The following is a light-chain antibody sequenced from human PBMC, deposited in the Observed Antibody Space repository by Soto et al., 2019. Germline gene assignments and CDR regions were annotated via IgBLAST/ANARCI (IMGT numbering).Light chain of an antibody. CDR1: QSISSW. J-gene: IGKJ4*01. V-gene: IGKV1-5*03. CDR2: KAS. Sequence: DIQMTQSPSTLSASVEDRVTITCRASQSISSWLAGYQQKLGKAPNLLIYKASSLESGVPSSFSGSGSGTEFTLTISSLQPDDFATYYCQQYNSYPLTFGGGTKVEIK. CDR3: QQYNSYPLT.